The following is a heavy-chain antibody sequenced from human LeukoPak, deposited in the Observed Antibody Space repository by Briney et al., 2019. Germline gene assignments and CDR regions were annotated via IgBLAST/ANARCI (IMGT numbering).Heavy chain of an antibody. CDR1: GFTFDDYG. CDR2: INWNGGST. Sequence: GGSLRLSCAASGFTFDDYGMSWVRQAPGKGLEWVSGINWNGGSTGYADSVKGRFTISRDNAQNSLYLQMNSLRAEDTALYYCAKDAIRGSGSSAHFDYWGQGTLVTVSS. CDR3: AKDAIRGSGSSAHFDY. V-gene: IGHV3-20*04. D-gene: IGHD3-10*01. J-gene: IGHJ4*02.